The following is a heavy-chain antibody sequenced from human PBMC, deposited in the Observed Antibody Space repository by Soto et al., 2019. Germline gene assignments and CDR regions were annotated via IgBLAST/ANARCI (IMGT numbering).Heavy chain of an antibody. Sequence: GGSLRLSCAASGFTFHTNSMAWVRQAPGKGLEWVSAISDRSERIFYDDSVRGRFTISRDDSENKLFLRMNWLRVEDTAVYYCARHSGYSSGWSPEGYFDYWGQGTLVTVSS. V-gene: IGHV3-23*01. CDR2: ISDRSERI. CDR3: ARHSGYSSGWSPEGYFDY. J-gene: IGHJ4*02. CDR1: GFTFHTNS. D-gene: IGHD6-19*01.